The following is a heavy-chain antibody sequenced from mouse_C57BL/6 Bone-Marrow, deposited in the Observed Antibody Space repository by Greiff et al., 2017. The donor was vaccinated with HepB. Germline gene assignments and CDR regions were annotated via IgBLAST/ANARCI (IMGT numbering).Heavy chain of an antibody. Sequence: VMLVESGAELVRPGTSVKMSCKASGYTFTNYWIGWAKQRPGHGLEWIGDIYPGGGYTNYNEKFKGKATLTADKSSSTAYMQFSSLTSEDSAIYYCARSRDFRGFAYWGQGTLVTVSA. J-gene: IGHJ3*01. CDR2: IYPGGGYT. CDR3: ARSRDFRGFAY. CDR1: GYTFTNYW. V-gene: IGHV1-63*01.